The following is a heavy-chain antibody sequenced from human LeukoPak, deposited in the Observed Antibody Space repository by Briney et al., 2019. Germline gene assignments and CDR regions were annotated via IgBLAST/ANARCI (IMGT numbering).Heavy chain of an antibody. CDR1: GFTFSNFW. CDR2: IKQDGSEK. J-gene: IGHJ4*02. CDR3: ARSDY. V-gene: IGHV3-7*01. Sequence: GGSLRLSCAASGFTFSNFWMNWVRQAPGKGLEWVANIKQDGSEKYYVDSVKGRFTISRDNAKNSLYLQMNSLRAEDTAVYYCARSDYWGQGTLVTVSS.